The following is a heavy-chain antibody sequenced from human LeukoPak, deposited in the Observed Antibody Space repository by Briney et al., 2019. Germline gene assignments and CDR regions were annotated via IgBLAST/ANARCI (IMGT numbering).Heavy chain of an antibody. CDR2: TFYRSNTWYN. CDR3: ARDVGTVTPFEY. D-gene: IGHD4-17*01. Sequence: SQTLSLTCAISGDSVSSSTAAGRWIRQSPSIGLEWLGRTFYRSNTWYNDFSQSVRGRIATNADTSKNQFSLQLKSVTPEDTAVYYCARDVGTVTPFEYWGQGTLVTVSS. J-gene: IGHJ4*02. CDR1: GDSVSSSTAA. V-gene: IGHV6-1*01.